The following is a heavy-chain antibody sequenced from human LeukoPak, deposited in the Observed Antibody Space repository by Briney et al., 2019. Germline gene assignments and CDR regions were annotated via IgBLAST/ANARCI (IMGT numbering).Heavy chain of an antibody. Sequence: SQTLSLTCTVSGGSISSGSYYWSWIRQPAGKGLEWIGRIYTSGSTNYNPSLKSRVTLSVDTSKNQFSLKLSSVTAADTAVYYCARGKDYDILTGYYDAFDIWGQGTMVTVSS. CDR3: ARGKDYDILTGYYDAFDI. D-gene: IGHD3-9*01. J-gene: IGHJ3*02. CDR2: IYTSGST. V-gene: IGHV4-61*02. CDR1: GGSISSGSYY.